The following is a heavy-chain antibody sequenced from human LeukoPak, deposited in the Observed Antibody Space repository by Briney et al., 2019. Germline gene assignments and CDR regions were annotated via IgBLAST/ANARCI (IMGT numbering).Heavy chain of an antibody. Sequence: GASVMVSCKASGYAFTGYYMHWVRQAPGQGLEWMGWINPNSGGTNYAQKFQGRVTMTRDTSISTAYMELSRMTSDDTAVYYCATSVGTSGPELDYWGQGTLVTVSS. V-gene: IGHV1-2*02. CDR3: ATSVGTSGPELDY. J-gene: IGHJ4*02. CDR1: GYAFTGYY. CDR2: INPNSGGT. D-gene: IGHD3-3*01.